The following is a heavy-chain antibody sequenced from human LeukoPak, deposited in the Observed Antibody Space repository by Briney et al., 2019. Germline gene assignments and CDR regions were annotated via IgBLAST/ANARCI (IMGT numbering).Heavy chain of an antibody. Sequence: ASVKVSCKASGYSFTSYYIHWVRQAPGQGLEWLGIINCSGGSTSYAQKFQGRVTMTRDTSTRTVYMELSSLRSEDTVVYYCARCYDNFDVALDIWSQGTMVTVSS. CDR3: ARCYDNFDVALDI. CDR2: INCSGGST. CDR1: GYSFTSYY. D-gene: IGHD3-9*01. V-gene: IGHV1-46*01. J-gene: IGHJ3*02.